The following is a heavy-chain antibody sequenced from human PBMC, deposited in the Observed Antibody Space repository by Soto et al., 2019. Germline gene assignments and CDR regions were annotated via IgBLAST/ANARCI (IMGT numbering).Heavy chain of an antibody. CDR2: IYYSGTT. V-gene: IGHV4-31*03. D-gene: IGHD5-12*01. J-gene: IGHJ4*02. CDR3: ARSKMATTGPYFDF. CDR1: GVSIISGDYY. Sequence: TXSRTCNVAGVSIISGDYYWSWIRQHPGKGLEWIGYIYYSGTTYYNPSLKSRLIISVDTSKNQFSLRLSSVTAADTDVYYCARSKMATTGPYFDFWGQGTLVTVYS.